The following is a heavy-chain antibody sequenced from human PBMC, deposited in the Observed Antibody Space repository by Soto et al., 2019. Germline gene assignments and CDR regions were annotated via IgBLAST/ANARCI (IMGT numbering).Heavy chain of an antibody. CDR1: GYTFTGYY. CDR2: INPNSGGT. J-gene: IGHJ6*02. V-gene: IGHV1-2*04. CDR3: ARAPSYIVVVPAAPNWSMVV. D-gene: IGHD2-2*01. Sequence: ASVKVSCKASGYTFTGYYMHWVRQAPGQGLEWMGWINPNSGGTNYAQKFQGWVTMTRDTSISTAYMELSRLRSDDTAVYYCARAPSYIVVVPAAPNWSMVVWGQGTTVTVSS.